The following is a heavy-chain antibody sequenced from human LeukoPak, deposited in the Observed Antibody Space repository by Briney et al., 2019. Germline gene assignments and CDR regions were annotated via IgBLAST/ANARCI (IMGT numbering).Heavy chain of an antibody. CDR3: ASTTVVTSYYYYMDV. CDR1: GGSFSSYA. CDR2: IIPIFGTA. D-gene: IGHD4-23*01. J-gene: IGHJ6*03. V-gene: IGHV1-69*05. Sequence: SVKFAFKASGGSFSSYAISGVREAPGQGLEWMGGIIPIFGTANYAQKFQSRVTITTDESTSTAYMELSSLRSEDTAVYYCASTTVVTSYYYYMDVWGKGTTVTVSS.